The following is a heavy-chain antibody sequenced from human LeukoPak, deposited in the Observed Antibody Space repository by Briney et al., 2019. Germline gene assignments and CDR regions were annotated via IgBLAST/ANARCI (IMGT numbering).Heavy chain of an antibody. CDR2: IYYSGST. CDR3: ARVVSGYEHAFDI. J-gene: IGHJ3*02. D-gene: IGHD2-2*01. Sequence: SETLSLTCTVSGGSISSYYWSWIRQPPGKGLEWIGYIYYSGSTNYNPSLKSRVTISVDTSKNQFSLKLSSATAADTAVYYCARVVSGYEHAFDIWGQGTMVSVSS. CDR1: GGSISSYY. V-gene: IGHV4-59*12.